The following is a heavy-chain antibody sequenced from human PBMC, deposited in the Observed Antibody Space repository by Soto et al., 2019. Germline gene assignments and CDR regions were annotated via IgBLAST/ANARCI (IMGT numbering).Heavy chain of an antibody. CDR2: IDPTDSSS. CDR1: GYNFGVDC. D-gene: IGHD3-10*01. J-gene: IGHJ4*02. Sequence: GESLKISCDGSGYNFGVDCISWVRQTPGKGLEWMGRIDPTDSSSNYNPSFEGHVTVSAEKSISTAYLEWSSLKTSDTAIYYCARHGAYTFSENFDFWGQGTLVTVSS. V-gene: IGHV5-10-1*01. CDR3: ARHGAYTFSENFDF.